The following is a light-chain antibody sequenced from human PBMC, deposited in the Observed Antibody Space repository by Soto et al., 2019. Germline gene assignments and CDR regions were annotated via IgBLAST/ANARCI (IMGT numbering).Light chain of an antibody. CDR3: SSYTSTNTLV. CDR1: RSDVGGYNF. J-gene: IGLJ2*01. Sequence: QSALTQPASVSGSPGQSITISCTGTRSDVGGYNFVSWYQQHPGKVPKLLIYDVTHRPSGVSNRSSASKSANTASLTISGLQAEDEADYYCSSYTSTNTLVFGGGTKLTVL. V-gene: IGLV2-14*01. CDR2: DVT.